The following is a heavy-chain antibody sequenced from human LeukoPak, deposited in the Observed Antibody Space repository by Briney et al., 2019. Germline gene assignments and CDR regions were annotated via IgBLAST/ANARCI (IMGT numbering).Heavy chain of an antibody. CDR2: MYNSGRTT. V-gene: IGHV4-59*01. J-gene: IGHJ4*02. CDR1: GGSIISSY. Sequence: SETLSLTCTVSGGSIISSYWTWIRQPPGKGLEWIGYMYNSGRTTNYNPSLKSRATILIETSKNHFTQNLNSVTAADTAIYYCAKIPGDRPDDWGQGTLVTVS. D-gene: IGHD7-27*01. CDR3: AKIPGDRPDD.